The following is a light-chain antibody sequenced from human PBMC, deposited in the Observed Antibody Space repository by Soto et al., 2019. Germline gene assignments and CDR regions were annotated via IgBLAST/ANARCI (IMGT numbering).Light chain of an antibody. CDR3: QQYGSSPMYT. J-gene: IGKJ2*01. V-gene: IGKV3-20*01. CDR1: QSVSSSY. CDR2: GAS. Sequence: ETVLTQSPGTLSLSPGERATLSCRASQSVSSSYLAWYQQKPGQAPRLLIYGASSRATGIPDRFSGSGSGTDFTLTISRLEPDDFAVDYCQQYGSSPMYTFGQGTKLEIK.